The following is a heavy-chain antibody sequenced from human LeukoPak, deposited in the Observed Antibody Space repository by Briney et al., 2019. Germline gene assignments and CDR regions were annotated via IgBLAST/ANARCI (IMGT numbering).Heavy chain of an antibody. CDR1: GGSISSSSYY. CDR2: IYYSGST. CDR3: ARHRANYYGWGSYLDP. D-gene: IGHD3-10*01. V-gene: IGHV4-39*01. Sequence: SETLSLTCTVSGGSISSSSYYWGWIRQPPGKGLEWIGSIYYSGSTYYNPSLKSRVTISVDTSKNQFSLKLSSVTAADTAVYYCARHRANYYGWGSYLDPWGEGTLVTVSS. J-gene: IGHJ5*02.